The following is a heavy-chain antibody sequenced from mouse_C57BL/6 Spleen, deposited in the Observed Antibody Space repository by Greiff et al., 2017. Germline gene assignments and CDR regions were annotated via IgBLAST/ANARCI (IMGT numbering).Heavy chain of an antibody. CDR1: GFTFSDYG. Sequence: DVQLVESGGGLVKPGGSLTLSCAASGFTFSDYGMHWVRQAPEKGLEWVAYISSGSSTNNYADTVKGRFPISRDTAKNTRFLQITSLRSEDTAMYYCARIYNSYYYYAVDYWGQGTSVTVSS. V-gene: IGHV5-17*01. J-gene: IGHJ4*01. D-gene: IGHD2-3*01. CDR3: ARIYNSYYYYAVDY. CDR2: ISSGSSTN.